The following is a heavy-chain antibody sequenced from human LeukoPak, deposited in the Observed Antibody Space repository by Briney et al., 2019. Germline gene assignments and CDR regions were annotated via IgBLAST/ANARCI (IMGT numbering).Heavy chain of an antibody. CDR2: IYPGDSDT. CDR1: GYSFTTYW. D-gene: IGHD3-10*01. CDR3: VRHLISDGARWFDP. J-gene: IGHJ5*02. Sequence: GESLKISCKGSGYSFTTYWIAWVRPMPGKGLEWMGIIYPGDSDTTYSPSFQGQVTISVDKSISTAFLQWSSLKASDTAMYYCVRHLISDGARWFDPWGQGTLVTVSS. V-gene: IGHV5-51*01.